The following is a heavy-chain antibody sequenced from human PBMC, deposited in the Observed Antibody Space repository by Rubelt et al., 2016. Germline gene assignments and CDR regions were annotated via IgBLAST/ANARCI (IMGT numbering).Heavy chain of an antibody. J-gene: IGHJ4*02. CDR1: GYTFTSYD. CDR2: MNPNSGNT. Sequence: QVQLVQSGAEVKKPGASVKVSCKASGYTFTSYDINWVRQATGQGLEWMGWMNPNSGNTGYAQKFQGRVTMTRNTSISTAYMELSSLRSEDTAVYYWARGASHLYDFWSGKIGTIDYWGQGTLVTVSS. D-gene: IGHD3-3*01. V-gene: IGHV1-8*01. CDR3: ARGASHLYDFWSGKIGTIDY.